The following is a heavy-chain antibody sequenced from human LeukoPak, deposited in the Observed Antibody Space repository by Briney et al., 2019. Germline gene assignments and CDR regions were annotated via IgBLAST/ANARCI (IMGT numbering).Heavy chain of an antibody. CDR2: IYPDDSDT. D-gene: IGHD4-23*01. CDR1: GYYFTSYW. V-gene: IGHV5-51*01. Sequence: GEPLQISCQGSGYYFTSYWIAWVRPRPGKGLEWMGIIYPDDSDTRYSPSFQGQVTISADKSISTAYLQWSSLKASDTAMYYCARSYGGNSRGLDYWGQGTLVTVSS. CDR3: ARSYGGNSRGLDY. J-gene: IGHJ4*02.